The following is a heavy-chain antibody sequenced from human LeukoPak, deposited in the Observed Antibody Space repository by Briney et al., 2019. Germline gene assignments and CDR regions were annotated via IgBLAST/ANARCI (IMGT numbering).Heavy chain of an antibody. J-gene: IGHJ6*02. CDR3: ARLSYAYYGMDV. Sequence: SETLSLTCTVSDGSISSSSYYWGWIRQPPGKGLEWIGSTYYSGSTYSNPSFKSRVTISVDTSKNQFSLKLSSVTAADTAVYYCARLSYAYYGMDVWGQGTTVTVSS. CDR1: DGSISSSSYY. CDR2: TYYSGST. D-gene: IGHD3-16*02. V-gene: IGHV4-39*01.